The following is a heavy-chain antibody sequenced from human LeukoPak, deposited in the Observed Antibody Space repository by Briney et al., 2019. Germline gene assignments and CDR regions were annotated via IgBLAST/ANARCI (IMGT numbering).Heavy chain of an antibody. V-gene: IGHV3-23*01. CDR1: GFTFSSYA. Sequence: PGGSLRLSCAASGFTFSSYAMSWVRQAPGKGLEWVSAISGSGGSTYYADSVKGRFTISRDNAKKSLYVEMNSLRAEDTAVYYCARGGTYYGSIDYWGQGTLVIVSS. D-gene: IGHD1-26*01. CDR3: ARGGTYYGSIDY. J-gene: IGHJ4*02. CDR2: ISGSGGST.